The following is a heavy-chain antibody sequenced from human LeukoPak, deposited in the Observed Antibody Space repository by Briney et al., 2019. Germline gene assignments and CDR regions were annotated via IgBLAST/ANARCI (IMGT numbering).Heavy chain of an antibody. Sequence: PGGSLRLSCVASGFTFTSHAMSWVRQAPGKGLEWVSAISGSGGSTYYADSVKGRFTISRDNSKNTLYLQMNSLRAEDTAVYYCAKGDDYGDYKVVVDYWGQGTLVTVSS. CDR3: AKGDDYGDYKVVVDY. V-gene: IGHV3-23*01. J-gene: IGHJ4*02. CDR1: GFTFTSHA. CDR2: ISGSGGST. D-gene: IGHD4-17*01.